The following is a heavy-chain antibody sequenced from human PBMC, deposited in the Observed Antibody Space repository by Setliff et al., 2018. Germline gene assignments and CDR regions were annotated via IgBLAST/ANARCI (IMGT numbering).Heavy chain of an antibody. CDR3: ARAQVVFAISAPVWYFEV. J-gene: IGHJ2*01. CDR1: GGSFSGYQ. V-gene: IGHV4-34*01. Sequence: SETLSLTCAVYGGSFSGYQWSWIRQPPGKGLEWIGEINHSGSTNYNPSLKSRVSISVEKSKNQFSLKLAPVTAADTAVYYCARAQVVFAISAPVWYFEVWGRGTQVTVSS. D-gene: IGHD2-21*01. CDR2: INHSGST.